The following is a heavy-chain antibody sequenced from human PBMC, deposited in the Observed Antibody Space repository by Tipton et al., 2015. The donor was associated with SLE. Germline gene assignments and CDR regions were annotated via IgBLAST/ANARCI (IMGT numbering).Heavy chain of an antibody. J-gene: IGHJ4*02. V-gene: IGHV3-23*04. CDR1: GFTFSSYA. Sequence: VQLVQSVGGLIQSGGSLRLSCATSGFTFSSYALSWVRRAPGKGLEWVSAISGGGGSTYYADFVKGRFSISIDKSKKTLFLQMNSLRVDDTATYYCAKFEKTTDFYLDSWGQGTLVSVSS. D-gene: IGHD1/OR15-1a*01. CDR3: AKFEKTTDFYLDS. CDR2: ISGGGGST.